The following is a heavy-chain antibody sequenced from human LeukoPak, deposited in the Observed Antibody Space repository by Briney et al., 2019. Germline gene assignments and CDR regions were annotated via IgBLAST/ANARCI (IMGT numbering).Heavy chain of an antibody. J-gene: IGHJ4*02. CDR1: GFILRSYW. D-gene: IGHD5-18*01. CDR3: SREMVTSASMNFDH. CDR2: IDSTSTYI. V-gene: IGHV3-21*01. Sequence: PGGSLRLSCAASGFILRSYWMNWVRQAPGKGLEWDSSIDSTSTYIYYASSVRGRFTISRDNANDSLYLHMNSLRADDTAVYYCSREMVTSASMNFDHWGQGILVTVSS.